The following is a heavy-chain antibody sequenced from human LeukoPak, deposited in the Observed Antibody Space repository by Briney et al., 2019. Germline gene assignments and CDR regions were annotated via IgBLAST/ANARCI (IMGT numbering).Heavy chain of an antibody. CDR2: ITSSSTYI. Sequence: SGGSLRLSCVVSGFIFSSYIINWVRQAPGKGLEWVSSITSSSTYIYYADSVKGRFTISRDNAKNSLYLQMDSLRAEDTAVYYCARDGYSSSSLDYWGPGTLVTVSS. CDR3: ARDGYSSSSLDY. CDR1: GFIFSSYI. D-gene: IGHD6-19*01. V-gene: IGHV3-21*01. J-gene: IGHJ4*02.